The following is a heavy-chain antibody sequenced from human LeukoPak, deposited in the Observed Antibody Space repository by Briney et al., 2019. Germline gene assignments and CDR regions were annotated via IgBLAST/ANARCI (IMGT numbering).Heavy chain of an antibody. V-gene: IGHV5-51*01. J-gene: IGHJ4*02. Sequence: ESLKISCKGSGYSFTSYWIGCVRQMPGKGLEWMGIIYPGDSDTRYSPSFQGQVTISADKSISTAYLQWSSLKASDTAMYYCARRGYYYDSSGYPHYYFDYWGQGTLVTVSS. CDR3: ARRGYYYDSSGYPHYYFDY. CDR2: IYPGDSDT. CDR1: GYSFTSYW. D-gene: IGHD3-22*01.